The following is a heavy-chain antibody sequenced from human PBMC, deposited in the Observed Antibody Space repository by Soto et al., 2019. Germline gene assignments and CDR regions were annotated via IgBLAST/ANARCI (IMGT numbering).Heavy chain of an antibody. V-gene: IGHV4-59*01. CDR2: ISYSGST. J-gene: IGHJ4*02. D-gene: IGHD2-15*01. CDR1: GGSMSSYY. Sequence: SETLSLTCTVSGGSMSSYYWTWLRQSPGRGLEWIGYISYSGSTYYNPSLKSRVTISADTSKNQFSLRMNSMIAADTSVYYCARADPDASVGYWGQGTLVTVSS. CDR3: ARADPDASVGY.